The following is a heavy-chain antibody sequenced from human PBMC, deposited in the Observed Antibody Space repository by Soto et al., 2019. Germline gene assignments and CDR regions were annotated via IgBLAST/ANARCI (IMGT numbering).Heavy chain of an antibody. Sequence: SETLSLTCTVSGGSISSYYWSWIRQPPGKGLEWIGYIYYSGSTNYNPSLKSRVTISVDTSKNQFSLKLSSVTAADTAVYYCARGVITIFGVVSDAFDIWGQGTMVTVSS. V-gene: IGHV4-59*01. J-gene: IGHJ3*02. CDR3: ARGVITIFGVVSDAFDI. CDR2: IYYSGST. CDR1: GGSISSYY. D-gene: IGHD3-3*01.